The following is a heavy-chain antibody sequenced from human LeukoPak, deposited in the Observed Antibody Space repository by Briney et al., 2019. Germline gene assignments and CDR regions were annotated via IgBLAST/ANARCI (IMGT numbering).Heavy chain of an antibody. CDR1: GGSITSGGYY. J-gene: IGHJ4*02. V-gene: IGHV4-31*03. CDR3: AGIVLVAAAQFDY. D-gene: IGHD2-2*01. Sequence: SETLSLTCTVSGGSITSGGYYWGWLRQPPGQGLEWNGYIYNRGSTYYNPSLESRISISLDTSTNQFSLKLYSVTAADTAVYYCAGIVLVAAAQFDYWGQGTLVTVSS. CDR2: IYNRGST.